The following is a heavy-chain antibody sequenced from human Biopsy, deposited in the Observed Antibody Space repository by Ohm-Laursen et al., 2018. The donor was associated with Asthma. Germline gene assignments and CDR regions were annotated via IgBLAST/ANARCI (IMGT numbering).Heavy chain of an antibody. J-gene: IGHJ6*02. CDR3: ARGYSGTDRIVYYYSGMEV. V-gene: IGHV1-69*01. Sequence: SSVKVSCKASEDSLGSFINYAISWVRQAPRQGLEWMGGLIPVLGTADYAPMFEGRVTITADESTSTAYLELTSLRFEDTAVYYCARGYSGTDRIVYYYSGMEVWGQGTTVTVSS. CDR2: LIPVLGTA. D-gene: IGHD5-12*01. CDR1: EDSLGSFINYA.